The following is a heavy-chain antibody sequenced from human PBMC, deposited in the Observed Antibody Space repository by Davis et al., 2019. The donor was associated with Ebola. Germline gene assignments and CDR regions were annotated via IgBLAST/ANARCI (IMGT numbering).Heavy chain of an antibody. CDR2: IKQDGSEK. Sequence: GESLKISCAASGFTFSSYWMSWVRQAPGKGLEWVANIKQDGSEKYYVDSVKGRFTISRDNAKNSLYLQMNSLRAEDTAVYYCARERRGYSYGWLGYYYYMDVWGKGTTVTVSS. CDR1: GFTFSSYW. CDR3: ARERRGYSYGWLGYYYYMDV. J-gene: IGHJ6*03. D-gene: IGHD5-18*01. V-gene: IGHV3-7*03.